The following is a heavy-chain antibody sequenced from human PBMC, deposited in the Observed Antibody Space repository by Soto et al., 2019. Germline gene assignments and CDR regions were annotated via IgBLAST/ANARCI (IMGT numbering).Heavy chain of an antibody. Sequence: GGSLRLSCAASGFPFRSYAMSWVRQAPGKGLEWVSGSSGGTTYYADPVKGRFTISRDNSKNTLYLQMNSLRAEDTALYYCAKEVQVGFCSNGVCYGWGQGTLVTVSS. J-gene: IGHJ4*02. CDR3: AKEVQVGFCSNGVCYG. V-gene: IGHV3-23*01. CDR2: SSGGTT. D-gene: IGHD2-8*01. CDR1: GFPFRSYA.